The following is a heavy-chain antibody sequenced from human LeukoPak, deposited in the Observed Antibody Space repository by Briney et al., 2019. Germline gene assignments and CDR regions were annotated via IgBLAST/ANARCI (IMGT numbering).Heavy chain of an antibody. CDR2: IKQDGSEK. Sequence: PGGSLRLSCAASGFTFRSYWMSWVRQAPGRGLEWVANIKQDGSEKNYLNSVKGRFTIFRDNAKNSLYLQMNSLRAEDTAVYYCARDRTWWDHWGRGILVTVSS. CDR3: ARDRTWWDH. V-gene: IGHV3-7*03. J-gene: IGHJ4*02. CDR1: GFTFRSYW. D-gene: IGHD2-15*01.